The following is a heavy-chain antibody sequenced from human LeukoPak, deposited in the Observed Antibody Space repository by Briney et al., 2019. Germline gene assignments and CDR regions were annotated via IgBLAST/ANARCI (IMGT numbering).Heavy chain of an antibody. Sequence: PSETLSLTCAVYGGSFSGYYWSWIRQPPGKGLEWIGEINHSGSTNYNLSLKSRVTISVDTSKNQFSLKLSSVTAADTAVYYCASRRSYVWGSYRLDYWGQGTLVTVSS. V-gene: IGHV4-34*01. D-gene: IGHD3-16*02. CDR3: ASRRSYVWGSYRLDY. CDR2: INHSGST. CDR1: GGSFSGYY. J-gene: IGHJ4*02.